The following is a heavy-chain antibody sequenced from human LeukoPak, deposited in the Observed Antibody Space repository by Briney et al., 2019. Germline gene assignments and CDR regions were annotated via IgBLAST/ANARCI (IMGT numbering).Heavy chain of an antibody. J-gene: IGHJ3*02. CDR3: ARDRDDYSDTLTYYELVHSYGAFDI. CDR2: INPTTGST. Sequence: ASVKVSCKASGYTFTSHYLHLVRQAPGQGLEWVGVINPTTGSTNYAQQLQGRVTITRETSTSTVYMELSSLSSEDTAVYYCARDRDDYSDTLTYYELVHSYGAFDIWGQGTMVTVSS. D-gene: IGHD3-3*01. CDR1: GYTFTSHY. V-gene: IGHV1-46*04.